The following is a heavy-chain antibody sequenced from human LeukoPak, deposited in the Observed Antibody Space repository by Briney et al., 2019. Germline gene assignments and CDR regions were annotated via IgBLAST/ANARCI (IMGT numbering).Heavy chain of an antibody. V-gene: IGHV3-7*01. D-gene: IGHD1-14*01. CDR1: GFIYSHYG. Sequence: GGSLRLSCAASGFIYSHYGMHWLRQAPGKGLEWVANIKQDGSEKYYVDSVKGRFTISRDNAKNSLYLQMNSLRAEDAGVYYCAKEGAYPIITYDSWGQGTLVTVSS. J-gene: IGHJ5*01. CDR3: AKEGAYPIITYDS. CDR2: IKQDGSEK.